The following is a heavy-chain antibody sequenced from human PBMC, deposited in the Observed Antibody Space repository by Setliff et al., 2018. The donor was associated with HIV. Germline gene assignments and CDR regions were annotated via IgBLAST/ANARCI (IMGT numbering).Heavy chain of an antibody. V-gene: IGHV3-30*03. CDR3: ARVSGATRDYYYYYMDV. D-gene: IGHD1-26*01. CDR1: GFSFSDYY. CDR2: ISYDGSNK. J-gene: IGHJ6*03. Sequence: GSLRLSCAASGFSFSDYYMTWVRQAPGKGLEWVAVISYDGSNKYYADSVKGRFTISRDNSKNTLYLQMNSLRAEDTALYYCARVSGATRDYYYYYMDVWGKGTTVTVSS.